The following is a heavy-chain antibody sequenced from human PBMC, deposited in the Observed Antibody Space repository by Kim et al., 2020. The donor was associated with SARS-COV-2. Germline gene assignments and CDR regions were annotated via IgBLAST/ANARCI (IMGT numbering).Heavy chain of an antibody. V-gene: IGHV4-39*01. CDR3: ARLESSGFDYMDV. D-gene: IGHD6-19*01. J-gene: IGHJ6*03. Sequence: YNPSLKSRVTISVDTSKNQFSLKRSSVTAADTAVYYCARLESSGFDYMDVWGKGTTVTVSS.